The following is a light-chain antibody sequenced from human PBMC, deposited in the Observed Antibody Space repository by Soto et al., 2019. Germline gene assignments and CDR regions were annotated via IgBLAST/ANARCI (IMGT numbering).Light chain of an antibody. CDR3: ATWDDSRSGHDV. V-gene: IGLV1-47*02. CDR2: SNN. CDR1: SSNIGSNY. Sequence: QSVLTQPPSASGTPGQRVTISCSGSSSNIGSNYVCWYQHLPGTAPNLLIYSNNQRPSGVPDRCSGSKSGASASLAISGLRSEDEADYYCATWDDSRSGHDVFGTGTKLTVL. J-gene: IGLJ1*01.